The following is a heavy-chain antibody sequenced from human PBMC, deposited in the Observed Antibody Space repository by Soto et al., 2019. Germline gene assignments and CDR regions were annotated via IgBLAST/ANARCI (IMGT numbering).Heavy chain of an antibody. D-gene: IGHD3-16*01. Sequence: ASVKVSCKASGYTFTRYDINWVRQATGQGPEWMGWMNPDSGNTGYVQKFQGRVTITRDTSASTAYMELSSLRSEDTAVYYCARWGTYSEFSRQKNYYYYYGMDVWGERTTLTVHS. J-gene: IGHJ6*04. CDR2: MNPDSGNT. CDR3: ARWGTYSEFSRQKNYYYYYGMDV. V-gene: IGHV1-8*01. CDR1: GYTFTRYD.